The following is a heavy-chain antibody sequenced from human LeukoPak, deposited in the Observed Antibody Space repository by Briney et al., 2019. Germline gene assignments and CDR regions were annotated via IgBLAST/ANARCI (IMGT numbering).Heavy chain of an antibody. D-gene: IGHD3-16*01. Sequence: GRSLRLSCAASGFTFSSYAMHWVRQAPGKGLEWVAVISYDGSNKYYADSVKGRFTISRDNSKNTPYLQMNSLRAEDTAVYYCARDYGTYYYYYGMDVWGQGTTVTVSS. CDR2: ISYDGSNK. V-gene: IGHV3-30-3*01. J-gene: IGHJ6*02. CDR1: GFTFSSYA. CDR3: ARDYGTYYYYYGMDV.